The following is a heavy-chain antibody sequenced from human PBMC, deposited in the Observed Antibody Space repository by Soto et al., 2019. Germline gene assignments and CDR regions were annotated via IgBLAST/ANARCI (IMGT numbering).Heavy chain of an antibody. J-gene: IGHJ4*02. CDR3: ARGGMIAAGGVNVLYDF. V-gene: IGHV1-18*01. Sequence: QVQLVQSGAEVKKPGASVKVSCKASGYTFTSYGISWVRQAPGQGLEWMGWISAYNGNTNYAQKLQGRVTITTDTSTSAGDMERRCRRSDDTAVYYCARGGMIAAGGVNVLYDFWGQVTLVAVSS. CDR2: ISAYNGNT. D-gene: IGHD3-16*02. CDR1: GYTFTSYG.